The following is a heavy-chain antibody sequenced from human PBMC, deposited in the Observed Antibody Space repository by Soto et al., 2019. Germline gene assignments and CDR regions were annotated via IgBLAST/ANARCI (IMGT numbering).Heavy chain of an antibody. V-gene: IGHV3-9*01. J-gene: IGHJ4*02. CDR3: AKDRDGWGSYQDY. Sequence: SLRLSCAASGFTFDDYAMHWVRQAPGKGLEWVSGISWNSGSIGYADSVKGRFTISRDNAKNSLYLQMNSLRAEDTALYYCAKDRDGWGSYQDYWGQGPLVTVSS. CDR2: ISWNSGSI. CDR1: GFTFDDYA. D-gene: IGHD3-10*01.